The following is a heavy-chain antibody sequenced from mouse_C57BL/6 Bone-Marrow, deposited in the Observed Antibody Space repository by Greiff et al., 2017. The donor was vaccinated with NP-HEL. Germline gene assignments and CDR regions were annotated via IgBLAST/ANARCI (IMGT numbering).Heavy chain of an antibody. J-gene: IGHJ2*01. Sequence: EVQLQQSGGGLVKPGGSLKLSCAASGFTFSDYGMHWVRQAPEKGLEWVAYISSGSSTIYYADTVKGRFTISRDNAKNTLFLQMTSLRSEDTAMYYCAREFNYYGSSYFDYWGQGTTLTVSS. CDR3: AREFNYYGSSYFDY. D-gene: IGHD1-1*01. V-gene: IGHV5-17*01. CDR1: GFTFSDYG. CDR2: ISSGSSTI.